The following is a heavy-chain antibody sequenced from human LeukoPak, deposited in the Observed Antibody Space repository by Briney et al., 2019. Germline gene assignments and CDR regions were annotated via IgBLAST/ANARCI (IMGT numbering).Heavy chain of an antibody. D-gene: IGHD5-12*01. Sequence: GGSLRLSCAASGFTFSSYSMNWVRQAPGKGLEWVSSISSSSSYIYYADSVKGRFTISRDNAKNSLYLQMNSLRAEDTAVYYCARSSGYDSGGDALNIWGQGKMVTVSS. CDR1: GFTFSSYS. J-gene: IGHJ3*02. CDR2: ISSSSSYI. CDR3: ARSSGYDSGGDALNI. V-gene: IGHV3-21*01.